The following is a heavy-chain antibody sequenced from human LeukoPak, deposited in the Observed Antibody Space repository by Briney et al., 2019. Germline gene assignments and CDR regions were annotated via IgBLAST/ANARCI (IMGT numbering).Heavy chain of an antibody. V-gene: IGHV3-23*01. Sequence: GGSLRLSCAASGFTFSSYAMSWVRQAPGKGLEWVSAISGSGGSTYYADSVKGRFTISRDNSKNTLYLQMNSLRAEDTAVYYCAKAVGYYDSSGYTSPLNPTPIDYWGQGTLVTVSS. CDR2: ISGSGGST. D-gene: IGHD3-22*01. J-gene: IGHJ4*02. CDR1: GFTFSSYA. CDR3: AKAVGYYDSSGYTSPLNPTPIDY.